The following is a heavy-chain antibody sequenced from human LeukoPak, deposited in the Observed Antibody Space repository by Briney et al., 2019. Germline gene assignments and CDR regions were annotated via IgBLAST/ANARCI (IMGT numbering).Heavy chain of an antibody. J-gene: IGHJ4*02. Sequence: GGSLRLSCAASGFTFSTYSMSWVRQAPGKGLEWVANIKQDGSEKYYVDSVKGRFTISRDNAKNSLYLQMNSLRAEDTAVYYCARDRHIAAAGYYFDYWGQGTLVTVSS. D-gene: IGHD6-25*01. CDR2: IKQDGSEK. V-gene: IGHV3-7*01. CDR3: ARDRHIAAAGYYFDY. CDR1: GFTFSTYS.